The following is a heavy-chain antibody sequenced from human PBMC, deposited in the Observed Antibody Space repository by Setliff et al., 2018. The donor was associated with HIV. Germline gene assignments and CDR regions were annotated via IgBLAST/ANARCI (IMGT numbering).Heavy chain of an antibody. V-gene: IGHV1-69*05. CDR2: IIPIFKSA. J-gene: IGHJ3*01. CDR1: GDTFNNYG. D-gene: IGHD5-12*01. CDR3: ARTSGDAYNYEGAFDV. Sequence: ASVKVSCKVSGDTFNNYGLNWVRQAPGQGLEWMEGIIPIFKSADYAQKFQGRVTITTDESTSTAYMDLSSLKSEDTAIYYCARTSGDAYNYEGAFDVWGQGTLVTVSS.